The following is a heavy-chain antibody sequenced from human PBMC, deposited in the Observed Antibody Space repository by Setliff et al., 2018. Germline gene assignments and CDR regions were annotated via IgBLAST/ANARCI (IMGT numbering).Heavy chain of an antibody. V-gene: IGHV4-39*01. CDR1: GGSINSGVYY. CDR2: IYHGGDT. Sequence: PSETLSLTCTVSGGSINSGVYYWGWIRQPPGKGLEWIGRIYHGGDTYYNASLKSRLTISVDTSKNQCSLKLRSVTAADTAVYYCARTGTYRYFDYWGQGALVTVSS. CDR3: ARTGTYRYFDY. D-gene: IGHD1-1*01. J-gene: IGHJ4*02.